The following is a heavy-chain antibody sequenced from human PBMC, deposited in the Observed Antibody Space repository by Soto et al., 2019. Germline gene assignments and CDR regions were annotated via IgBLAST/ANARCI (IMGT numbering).Heavy chain of an antibody. J-gene: IGHJ4*02. D-gene: IGHD3-3*02. CDR2: IYYSGST. V-gene: IGHV4-31*03. CDR1: GGSISSGGYY. Sequence: QTLSLTCTVSGGSISSGGYYWSWIRQHPGKGLEWIGYIYYSGSTYYNPSLKSRVTISVDTSKNQFSLKLSSVTAADTAVYYCARVGRRKSTSILQPLRVYYFDYWGQGTLVTVSS. CDR3: ARVGRRKSTSILQPLRVYYFDY.